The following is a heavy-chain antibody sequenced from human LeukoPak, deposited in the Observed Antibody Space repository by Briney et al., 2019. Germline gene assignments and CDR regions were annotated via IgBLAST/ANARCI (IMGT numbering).Heavy chain of an antibody. Sequence: PSETLSLTCTVSGDSISSYYWSWIRQPPGKGLEWIGYIFYSGTTNYNPSLKSRVTISVDTSKNQFSLKLSSVTAADTAVYYCARGRYYYDSSGYHIFDYWGQGTLVTVSS. V-gene: IGHV4-59*01. CDR3: ARGRYYYDSSGYHIFDY. D-gene: IGHD3-22*01. CDR2: IFYSGTT. J-gene: IGHJ4*02. CDR1: GDSISSYY.